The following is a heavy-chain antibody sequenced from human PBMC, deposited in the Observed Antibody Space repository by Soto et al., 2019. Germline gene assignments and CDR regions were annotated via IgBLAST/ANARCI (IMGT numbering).Heavy chain of an antibody. CDR3: AREGPAPYYYYGMDV. V-gene: IGHV1-18*01. CDR1: GYSFTTYG. CDR2: ISGYNGNT. J-gene: IGHJ6*02. Sequence: QVKLVQSRGEVKKPGASVKFSCKTSGYSFTTYGISWVRQAPGQGLEWMGWISGYNGNTNYAQNLQGRVTMTTDTSTSTAYMELRSLRSDDTAVYYCAREGPAPYYYYGMDVWGQGSTVTVSS.